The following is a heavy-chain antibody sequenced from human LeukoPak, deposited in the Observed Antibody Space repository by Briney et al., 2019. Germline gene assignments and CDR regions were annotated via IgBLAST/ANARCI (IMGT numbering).Heavy chain of an antibody. D-gene: IGHD2-21*01. CDR2: ISGTGGAT. Sequence: SGGSLRLSCVASGFSFGNYAMSWVRQAPGKGLQWVSQISGTGGATWYAGFARDRFTISRDNSKKTLYLRMSGLRVGDTAMYYCVKDPRDTYGTNWFVSWGQGTLLIVSS. CDR3: VKDPRDTYGTNWFVS. J-gene: IGHJ5*01. CDR1: GFSFGNYA. V-gene: IGHV3-23*01.